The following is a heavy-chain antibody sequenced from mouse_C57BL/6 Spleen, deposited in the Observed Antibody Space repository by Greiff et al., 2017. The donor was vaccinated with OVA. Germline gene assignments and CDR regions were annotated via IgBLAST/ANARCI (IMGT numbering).Heavy chain of an antibody. CDR1: GYTFTSYW. CDR3: AIGSSRYYYAMDY. Sequence: VQLQQPGAELVKPGASVKMSCKASGYTFTSYWITWVKQRPGQGLEWIGDIYPGSGSTNYNEKFKSKDTLTVDTSSSTAYMQLSSLTSEDSAVYYGAIGSSRYYYAMDYGGQGTSVTVSS. CDR2: IYPGSGST. D-gene: IGHD1-1*01. V-gene: IGHV1-55*01. J-gene: IGHJ4*01.